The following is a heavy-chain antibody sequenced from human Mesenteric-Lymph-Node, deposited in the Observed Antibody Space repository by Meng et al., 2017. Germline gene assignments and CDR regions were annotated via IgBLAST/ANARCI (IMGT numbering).Heavy chain of an antibody. CDR1: GYTFTSYY. CDR2: INPSGGST. J-gene: IGHJ3*02. CDR3: ARGIVVVTATPYEAFDI. D-gene: IGHD2-21*02. Sequence: ASVNVSCKASGYTFTSYYMHWVRQAPGQGLEWMGIINPSGGSTSYAQKFQGRVTMTRDTSTSTVYMELSSLRSEDTAVYYCARGIVVVTATPYEAFDIWGQGTMVTVSS. V-gene: IGHV1-46*01.